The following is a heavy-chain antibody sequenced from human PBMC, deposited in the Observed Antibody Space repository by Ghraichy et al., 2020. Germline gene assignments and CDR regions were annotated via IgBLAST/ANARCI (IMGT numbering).Heavy chain of an antibody. D-gene: IGHD1-26*01. CDR3: AKGNVVGATGY. CDR1: GFTFSSYG. CDR2: ISYDGSNK. J-gene: IGHJ4*02. Sequence: GGSLRLSCAASGFTFSSYGMHWVRQAPGKGLEWVAVISYDGSNKYYADSVKGRFTISRDNSKNTLYLQMNSLRAEDTAVYYCAKGNVVGATGYWGQGTLVTVSS. V-gene: IGHV3-30*18.